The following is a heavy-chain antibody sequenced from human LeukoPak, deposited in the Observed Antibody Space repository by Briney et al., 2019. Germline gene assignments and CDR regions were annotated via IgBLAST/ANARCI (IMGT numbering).Heavy chain of an antibody. CDR2: MNPNSGNT. Sequence: ASVKVSCKASGYTLTSYDINWVRQATGQGLEWMGWMNPNSGNTGYAQKFQGRVTITRNTSISTAYMELSSLRSEDTAVYYCARVCSSSCFDAFDIWGQGTMVTVSS. CDR3: ARVCSSSCFDAFDI. V-gene: IGHV1-8*03. D-gene: IGHD6-13*01. J-gene: IGHJ3*02. CDR1: GYTLTSYD.